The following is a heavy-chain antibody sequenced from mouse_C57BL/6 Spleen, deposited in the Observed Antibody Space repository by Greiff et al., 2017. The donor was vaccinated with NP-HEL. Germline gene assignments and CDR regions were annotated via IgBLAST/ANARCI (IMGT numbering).Heavy chain of an antibody. J-gene: IGHJ1*03. Sequence: EVKLQESGPGLVKPSQSLSLTCSVTGYSITSGYYWNWIRQFPGNKLEWMGYISYDGSNNYNPSLKNRISITRDTSKNQFFLKLNSVTTEDTATYYVARDPPIQRYFDVWGTGTTVTVSS. CDR2: ISYDGSN. CDR1: GYSITSGYY. V-gene: IGHV3-6*01. CDR3: ARDPPIQRYFDV.